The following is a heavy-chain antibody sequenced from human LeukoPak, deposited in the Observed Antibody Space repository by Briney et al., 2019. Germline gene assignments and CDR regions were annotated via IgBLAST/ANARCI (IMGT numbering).Heavy chain of an antibody. CDR1: GFTFSSYG. D-gene: IGHD2-2*01. J-gene: IGHJ4*02. CDR3: ARGGRVVPAAILAY. Sequence: GGSLRLSCAASGFTFSSYGMHWVRQAPGKGLEWVAVIWYDGSNKYYADSVKGRFTISRDNSKNTLYLQMNSLRAEDTAVYYCARGGRVVPAAILAYWGQGTLVTVSS. V-gene: IGHV3-33*01. CDR2: IWYDGSNK.